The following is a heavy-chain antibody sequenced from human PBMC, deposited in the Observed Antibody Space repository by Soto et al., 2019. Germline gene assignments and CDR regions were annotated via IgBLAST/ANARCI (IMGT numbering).Heavy chain of an antibody. CDR2: IYYSGST. D-gene: IGHD1-1*01. J-gene: IGHJ6*02. CDR1: DGSISSYC. Sequence: SVPLRLRWTVADGSISSYCWRWIRQPTGKGLEWIGYIYYSGSTNYNPSLKSRVTISVDTSKNQFSLKLSSVTAADTAVYYCAREGTTVDSYYCYGMDVWGQGTTVTVSS. CDR3: AREGTTVDSYYCYGMDV. V-gene: IGHV4-59*01.